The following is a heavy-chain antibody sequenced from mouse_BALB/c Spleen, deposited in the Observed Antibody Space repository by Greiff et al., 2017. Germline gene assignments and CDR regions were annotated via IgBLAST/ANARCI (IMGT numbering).Heavy chain of an antibody. J-gene: IGHJ3*01. Sequence: QVQLQQSGAELARPGASVKMSCKASGYTFTSYTMHWVKQRPGQGLEWIGYINPSSGYTNYNQKFKDKATLTADKSSSTAYMQLSSLTSEDSAVYYCAREVGPRRAWFAYWGQGTLVTVSA. CDR2: INPSSGYT. CDR3: AREVGPRRAWFAY. D-gene: IGHD3-3*01. V-gene: IGHV1-4*01. CDR1: GYTFTSYT.